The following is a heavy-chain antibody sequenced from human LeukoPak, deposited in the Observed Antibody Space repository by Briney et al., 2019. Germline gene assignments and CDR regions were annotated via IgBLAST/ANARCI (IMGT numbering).Heavy chain of an antibody. J-gene: IGHJ4*02. V-gene: IGHV4-4*07. D-gene: IGHD1-26*01. CDR3: ASYSGSYAYYGY. CDR1: GASISSYY. Sequence: PSETLSLTCTVSGASISSYYWSWIRQPAGKGLEWIGRVYASGSTNYNPSLKSRVTMSVDTSKNQFSLKLSSVTAADTAVYYCASYSGSYAYYGYWGQGTLVTVSS. CDR2: VYASGST.